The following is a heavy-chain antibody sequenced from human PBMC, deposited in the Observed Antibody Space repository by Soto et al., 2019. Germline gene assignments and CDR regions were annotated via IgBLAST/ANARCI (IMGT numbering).Heavy chain of an antibody. CDR3: ARTYDGSGPNSGGYGFDI. Sequence: KPSETLSLTCSVSGASISAYYWSWIRQPPGKGLEWIAYIYYSGSTSYNPSLKSRVSISLDTSKNQFSLKLSSVTAADTVVYYCARTYDGSGPNSGGYGFDIWGPGTMVTVSS. CDR1: GASISAYY. V-gene: IGHV4-59*01. J-gene: IGHJ3*02. CDR2: IYYSGST. D-gene: IGHD3-22*01.